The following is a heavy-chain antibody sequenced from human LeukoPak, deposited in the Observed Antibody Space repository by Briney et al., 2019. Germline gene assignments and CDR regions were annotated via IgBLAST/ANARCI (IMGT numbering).Heavy chain of an antibody. D-gene: IGHD3-22*01. J-gene: IGHJ4*02. CDR2: INWNGGST. CDR1: GFTFDDYG. V-gene: IGHV3-20*04. CDR3: ARADRYYYDSSGETFDY. Sequence: PGGSLRLSCAASGFTFDDYGMSWVRQAPGKGLEWVSGINWNGGSTGYADSVKGRFTISRDNAKNSLYLQMNSLRAEDTALYYCARADRYYYDSSGETFDYWGQGTLVTVSS.